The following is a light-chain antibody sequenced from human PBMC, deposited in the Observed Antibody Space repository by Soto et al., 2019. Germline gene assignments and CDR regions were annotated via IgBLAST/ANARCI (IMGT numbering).Light chain of an antibody. Sequence: QSALTQPASASGSPGQSITISCTGTSSDVGGYDDVCWYQHHPANAPNLMTSEVRVRPSGVSNRFTGAKGGNAAYLTISGLHAEDEADYCCSSYTRRSTLVFGTGTKLTVL. CDR1: SSDVGGYDD. J-gene: IGLJ1*01. V-gene: IGLV2-14*01. CDR3: SSYTRRSTLV. CDR2: EVR.